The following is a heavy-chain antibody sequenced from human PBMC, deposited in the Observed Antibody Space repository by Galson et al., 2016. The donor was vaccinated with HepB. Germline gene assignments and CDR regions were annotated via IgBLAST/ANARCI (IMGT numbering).Heavy chain of an antibody. Sequence: GLEWLGYIYYSGSTKYNPSLKSRVTMSQDTSKNQFSLNLSSVTAADTAVYYCAASRGYNWALPFDYWCQGTLSTVSS. CDR3: AASRGYNWALPFDY. CDR2: IYYSGST. V-gene: IGHV4-59*03. J-gene: IGHJ4*02. D-gene: IGHD5-24*01.